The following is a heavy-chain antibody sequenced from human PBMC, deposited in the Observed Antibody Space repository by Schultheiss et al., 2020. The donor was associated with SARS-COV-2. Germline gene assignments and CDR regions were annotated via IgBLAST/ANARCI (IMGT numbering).Heavy chain of an antibody. D-gene: IGHD5-24*01. Sequence: GGSLRLSCAASGFTFSSNCMHWVRQAPGKGLVWVSRITNDGSSTTYADSVRGRFTISRDNAKNTLYLEMNGLRVEDTAVYYCTRERGAVDGFLRYWGQGILVTVSS. V-gene: IGHV3-74*01. J-gene: IGHJ4*02. CDR1: GFTFSSNC. CDR2: ITNDGSST. CDR3: TRERGAVDGFLRY.